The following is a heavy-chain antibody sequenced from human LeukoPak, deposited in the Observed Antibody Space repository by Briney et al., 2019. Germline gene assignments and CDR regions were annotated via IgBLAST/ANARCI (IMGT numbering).Heavy chain of an antibody. J-gene: IGHJ5*02. V-gene: IGHV1-18*01. D-gene: IGHD2-15*01. Sequence: ASVKVSCKASGYTFTSYGISWVRQAPGQGLEWMGWISAYNGNTNYAQKLQGRVTMTTDTSTSTAYMELRSLRSDDTAVYYCARTCSGGSCYGGGWFDPWGQGTLVTVSS. CDR1: GYTFTSYG. CDR3: ARTCSGGSCYGGGWFDP. CDR2: ISAYNGNT.